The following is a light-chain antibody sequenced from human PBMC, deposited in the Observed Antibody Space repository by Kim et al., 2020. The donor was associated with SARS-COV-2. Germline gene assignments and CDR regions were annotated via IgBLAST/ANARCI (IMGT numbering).Light chain of an antibody. CDR2: GAS. V-gene: IGKV3-15*01. Sequence: CPGERATLSCRASQRVSSNLAWYQQKPGQAPRLLIYGASTRATGIPARFSGSGSGTEFTLTISSLQSEDFAVYYCQQYNNWPPLTFGGGTKVEIK. CDR1: QRVSSN. J-gene: IGKJ4*01. CDR3: QQYNNWPPLT.